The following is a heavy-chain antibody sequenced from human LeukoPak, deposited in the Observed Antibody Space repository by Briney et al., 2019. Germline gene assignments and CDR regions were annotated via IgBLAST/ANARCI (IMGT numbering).Heavy chain of an antibody. D-gene: IGHD1-14*01. J-gene: IGHJ6*03. CDR1: GFTFSSYS. CDR3: ASYPRKYAGYMDV. V-gene: IGHV3-21*01. CDR2: ISSSSSYI. Sequence: GGSLRLSCAASGFTFSSYSMNWVRQAPGKGLEWVSSISSSSSYIYYADSVKGRFTISRDNAKNSLYLQMNSLRAEDTAVYYCASYPRKYAGYMDVWGKGTTVTVSS.